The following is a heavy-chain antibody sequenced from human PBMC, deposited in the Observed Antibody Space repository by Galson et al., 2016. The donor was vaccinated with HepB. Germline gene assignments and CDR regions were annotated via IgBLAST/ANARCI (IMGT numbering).Heavy chain of an antibody. CDR2: ISSSSAFI. CDR3: SRDLWDTVVVPSAPGLNWFDP. V-gene: IGHV3-21*01. D-gene: IGHD2-2*01. Sequence: SLRLSCAASGFPFSRYGMNWVRQAPGKGLEWVSSISSSSAFIYYADSLKGRFTISRDNAKDSLYLQINSLRGEDTAVYYCSRDLWDTVVVPSAPGLNWFDPWGQGTLVSVSS. J-gene: IGHJ5*02. CDR1: GFPFSRYG.